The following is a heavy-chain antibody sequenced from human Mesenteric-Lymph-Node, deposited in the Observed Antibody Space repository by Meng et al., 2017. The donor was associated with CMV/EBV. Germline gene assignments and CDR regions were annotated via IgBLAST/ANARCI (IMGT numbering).Heavy chain of an antibody. D-gene: IGHD3-10*01. Sequence: EGALVEFGGGLVQPGGSLRLSCAASGFNVRDKYMSWVRQAPGKGLEWVCIIYRGDNTYYIDSVKDRFTVSRDNSKNTMYLQMNSLRVEDTAVYYCTGDSVSNPNLDYWGQGTLVTVSS. J-gene: IGHJ4*02. CDR1: GFNVRDKY. CDR3: TGDSVSNPNLDY. V-gene: IGHV3-66*01. CDR2: IYRGDNT.